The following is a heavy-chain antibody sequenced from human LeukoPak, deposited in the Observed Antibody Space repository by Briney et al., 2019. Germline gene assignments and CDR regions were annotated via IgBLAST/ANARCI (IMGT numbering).Heavy chain of an antibody. CDR1: GGSFSGYY. J-gene: IGHJ4*02. CDR3: ARRGSGSYYNDLMDY. V-gene: IGHV4-34*01. D-gene: IGHD3-10*01. Sequence: SETLSLTCAVYGGSFSGYYWSWIRQPPGKELEWIGEINHSGSTNYNPSLKSRVTISVDTSKNQFSLKLSSVTAADTAVYYCARRGSGSYYNDLMDYWGQGTLVTVSS. CDR2: INHSGST.